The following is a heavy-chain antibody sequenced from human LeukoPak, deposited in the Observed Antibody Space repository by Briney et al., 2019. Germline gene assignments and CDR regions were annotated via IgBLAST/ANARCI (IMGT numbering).Heavy chain of an antibody. Sequence: PSETLSLTCTVPGGSISSSSYYWGWIRQPPGKGLEWIGSIYYSGSTYYNPSLKSRVTISVDTSKNQFSLKLSSVTAADTAVYYCARGIAAAVRIDYWGQGTLVTVSS. CDR2: IYYSGST. J-gene: IGHJ4*02. D-gene: IGHD6-13*01. V-gene: IGHV4-39*07. CDR3: ARGIAAAVRIDY. CDR1: GGSISSSSYY.